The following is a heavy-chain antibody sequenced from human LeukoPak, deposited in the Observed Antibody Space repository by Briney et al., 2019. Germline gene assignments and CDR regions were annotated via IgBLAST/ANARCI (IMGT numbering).Heavy chain of an antibody. Sequence: SVKVSCKASGGTFSSYAISWVRQAPGQGLEWMGRIIPIFGTANYAQKFQGRVTITTDESTSTAYMELSSLRSEDTAVYYCVRDPIPPYCSGGSCYSINYFDYWGQGTLVTVSS. CDR3: VRDPIPPYCSGGSCYSINYFDY. CDR1: GGTFSSYA. J-gene: IGHJ4*02. V-gene: IGHV1-69*05. D-gene: IGHD2-15*01. CDR2: IIPIFGTA.